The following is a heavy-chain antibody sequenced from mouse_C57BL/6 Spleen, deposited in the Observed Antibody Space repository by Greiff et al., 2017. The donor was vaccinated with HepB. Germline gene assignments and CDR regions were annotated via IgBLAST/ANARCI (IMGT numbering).Heavy chain of an antibody. CDR3: ARTVHYYGSSYWYFDV. CDR1: GFTFTDYY. D-gene: IGHD1-1*01. Sequence: EVKLMESGGGLVQPGGSLSLSCAASGFTFTDYYMSWVRQPPGQALEWLGFIRNKANGYTTEYSASVKGRFTISRDTSQSILYLQMNALRAEVSATYYCARTVHYYGSSYWYFDVWGTGTTVTVSS. CDR2: IRNKANGYTT. V-gene: IGHV7-3*01. J-gene: IGHJ1*03.